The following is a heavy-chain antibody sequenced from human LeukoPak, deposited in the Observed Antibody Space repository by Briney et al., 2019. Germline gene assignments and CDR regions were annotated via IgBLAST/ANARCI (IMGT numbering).Heavy chain of an antibody. CDR1: GFTFSSYA. Sequence: PGGSLRLSCAASGFTFSSYAMSWVRQGPGKGREGVSAISGSGGSTYYADSVKGRFTISRDNSKNTLYLQMNRLRAEDTAVYYCAKPDGLESGTSNYAFHVWGQGTMVTVSS. D-gene: IGHD1-26*01. J-gene: IGHJ3*01. CDR2: ISGSGGST. V-gene: IGHV3-23*01. CDR3: AKPDGLESGTSNYAFHV.